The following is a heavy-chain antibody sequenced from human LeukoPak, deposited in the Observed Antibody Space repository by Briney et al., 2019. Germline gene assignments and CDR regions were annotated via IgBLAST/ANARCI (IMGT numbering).Heavy chain of an antibody. CDR3: AKYYSDSSGYSNWFDP. J-gene: IGHJ5*02. CDR2: IYSSGST. D-gene: IGHD3-22*01. CDR1: GGSISSYY. V-gene: IGHV4-59*12. Sequence: PSETLSLTCTVSGGSISSYYWSWIRQPPGKGLEWIGYIYSSGSTDYNPSLKSRVTISVDTSKSQFSLKLSSVTAADTAVYYCAKYYSDSSGYSNWFDPWGQGTLVTVSS.